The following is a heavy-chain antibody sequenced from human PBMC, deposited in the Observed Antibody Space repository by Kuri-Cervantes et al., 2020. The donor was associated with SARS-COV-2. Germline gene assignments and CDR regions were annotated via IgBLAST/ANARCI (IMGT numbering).Heavy chain of an antibody. V-gene: IGHV4-34*01. Sequence: GSLRLSCAVYGGSLSGHYWSWIRQPPGKGLEWIGEINHSGSTNYNPSLKSRVTISVDTSKNQFSLKLSSVTAADTAVYYCARHGYGLLWFGELFGWFDPWGQGTLVTVSS. J-gene: IGHJ5*02. CDR2: INHSGST. CDR1: GGSLSGHY. CDR3: ARHGYGLLWFGELFGWFDP. D-gene: IGHD3-10*01.